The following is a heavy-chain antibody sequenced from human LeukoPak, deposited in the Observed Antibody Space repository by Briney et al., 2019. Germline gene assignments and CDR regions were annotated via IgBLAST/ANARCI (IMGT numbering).Heavy chain of an antibody. CDR2: ISATTSTT. Sequence: PGGALLLSCAASGFPFSTYEMNWVRQAPGKGLEWVSYISATTSTTCYADSGEGGFTISRDNAKNSLYLQMNSLRAEDTAMYYCARDSAGNDYWGQGTLVTVSS. J-gene: IGHJ4*02. CDR1: GFPFSTYE. V-gene: IGHV3-48*03. CDR3: ARDSAGNDY. D-gene: IGHD6-13*01.